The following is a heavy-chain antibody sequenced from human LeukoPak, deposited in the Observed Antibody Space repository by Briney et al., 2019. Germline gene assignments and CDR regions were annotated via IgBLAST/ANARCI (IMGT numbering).Heavy chain of an antibody. D-gene: IGHD6-19*01. Sequence: PSETLSLTCTDSGGLISSYYWSWNRQPAGKGLEWIGRIYTSGSTNYNPSLKSRVTMSVDTSKNQFSLKLSSVTAADTAVYYCAREKQTSGWYVPNYFDYWGQGTLVTVSS. CDR3: AREKQTSGWYVPNYFDY. CDR1: GGLISSYY. J-gene: IGHJ4*02. CDR2: IYTSGST. V-gene: IGHV4-4*07.